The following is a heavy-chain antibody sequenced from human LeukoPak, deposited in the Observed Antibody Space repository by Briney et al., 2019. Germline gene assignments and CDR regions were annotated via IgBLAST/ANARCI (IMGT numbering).Heavy chain of an antibody. V-gene: IGHV3-66*01. Sequence: GGPLRLSCAASGLTVSSNYMSWVRQAPGKGLEWVSVIHSGGSTYYADSVKGRFTISRDNSKNMLYLQMNRLRAEDTAVYYCATSFALLGWYFQHWGQGTLVTVSS. D-gene: IGHD2/OR15-2a*01. CDR2: IHSGGST. CDR1: GLTVSSNY. J-gene: IGHJ1*01. CDR3: ATSFALLGWYFQH.